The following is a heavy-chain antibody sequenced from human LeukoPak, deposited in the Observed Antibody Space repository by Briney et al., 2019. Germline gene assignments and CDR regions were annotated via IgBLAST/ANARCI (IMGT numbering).Heavy chain of an antibody. V-gene: IGHV3-23*01. CDR3: AKAAVPGTKYYFDY. CDR2: ISDSGSNT. J-gene: IGHJ4*02. CDR1: GFTFNNYA. D-gene: IGHD2-8*01. Sequence: GGSLRLSCAASGFTFNNYAMNWVRQAPGKGLEWVSAISDSGSNTYYADSVKGRFTISRDNSKNTLYLQMNTLRAEDTAVYYCAKAAVPGTKYYFDYWGQGTLVTVSS.